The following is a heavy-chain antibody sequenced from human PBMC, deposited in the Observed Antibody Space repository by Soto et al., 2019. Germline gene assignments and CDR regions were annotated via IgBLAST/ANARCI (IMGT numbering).Heavy chain of an antibody. CDR1: GGSISSSTSY. CDR2: INYSGST. CDR3: ARPVNYYYYYMDV. Sequence: QLQLQESGPGLVKPSETLSLTCTVSGGSISSSTSYWGWIRQPPGKGLEWIGSINYSGSTYYSPSLKSRVTISADTSKNQFSLKLSSVTAPDTAVYYCARPVNYYYYYMDVWGKGTMVTVSS. V-gene: IGHV4-39*01. J-gene: IGHJ6*03.